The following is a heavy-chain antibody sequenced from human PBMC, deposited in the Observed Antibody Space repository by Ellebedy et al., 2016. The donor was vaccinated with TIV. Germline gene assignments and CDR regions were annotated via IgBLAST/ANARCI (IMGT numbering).Heavy chain of an antibody. D-gene: IGHD6-13*01. CDR3: ARDEMPPPIAAAGDYYYYGMDV. CDR1: RFSFSSYG. V-gene: IGHV3-33*08. Sequence: GESLKISCTASRFSFSSYGMHWVRQAPGKGLEWVAVIWYDGSIKYHADSVKGRFTISRDNSNNTLYLQMNSLRAEDTAVYYCARDEMPPPIAAAGDYYYYGMDVWGQGTTVTVSS. CDR2: IWYDGSIK. J-gene: IGHJ6*02.